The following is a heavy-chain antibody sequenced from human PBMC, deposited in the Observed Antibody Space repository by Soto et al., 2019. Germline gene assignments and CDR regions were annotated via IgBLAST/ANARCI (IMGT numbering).Heavy chain of an antibody. V-gene: IGHV4-59*01. D-gene: IGHD6-19*01. Sequence: PSETLSLTCSASGGSISGSYWSWIRQSPGKGLEWLGYVYYTGSTNHSPSLRSRVSISVDTSKNEFSLRLSSVTAADTAVYFCARSVAVPGAHIDYWGQGTQVTVSS. CDR1: GGSISGSY. CDR2: VYYTGST. J-gene: IGHJ4*02. CDR3: ARSVAVPGAHIDY.